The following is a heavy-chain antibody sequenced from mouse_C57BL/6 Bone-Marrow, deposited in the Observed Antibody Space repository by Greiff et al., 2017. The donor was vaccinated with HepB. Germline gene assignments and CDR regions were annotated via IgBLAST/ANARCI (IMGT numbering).Heavy chain of an antibody. J-gene: IGHJ2*01. V-gene: IGHV3-6*01. D-gene: IGHD1-1*01. CDR3: AAQYYGRPPFDY. CDR2: ISYDGSN. CDR1: GYSITSGYY. Sequence: EVKLMESGPGLVKPSQSLSLTCSVTGYSITSGYYWNWIRQFPGNKLEWMGYISYDGSNNYNPSLKNRISITRDTSKNQFFLKLNSVTTEDTATYYCAAQYYGRPPFDYWGQGTTLTVSS.